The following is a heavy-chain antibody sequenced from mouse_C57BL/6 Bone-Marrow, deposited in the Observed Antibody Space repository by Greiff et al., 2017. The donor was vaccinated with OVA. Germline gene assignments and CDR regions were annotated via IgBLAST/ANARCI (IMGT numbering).Heavy chain of an antibody. CDR1: GYSITSGYY. V-gene: IGHV3-6*01. CDR3: AREDTTVVYFDY. J-gene: IGHJ2*01. D-gene: IGHD1-1*01. CDR2: ISYDGSN. Sequence: DVKLQESGPGLVKPSQSLSLTCSVTGYSITSGYYWNWIRQFPGNKLAWMGYISYDGSNNYNPSLKNRISITRDTSKNQFFLKLNSVTTEDTATYYCAREDTTVVYFDYWGQGTTLTVSS.